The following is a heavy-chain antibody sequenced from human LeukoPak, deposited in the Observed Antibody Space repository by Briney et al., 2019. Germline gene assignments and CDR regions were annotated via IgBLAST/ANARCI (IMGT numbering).Heavy chain of an antibody. D-gene: IGHD3/OR15-3a*01. CDR1: GGSIGSYY. CDR3: ARHVDWLDNWFDP. Sequence: SETLSLTCTVSGGSIGSYYWSWIRQPPGKGLEWIGYTSNGGSTKYSPSLESRLSISVDTSKNQISLGLNSVTAADTAVYYCARHVDWLDNWFDPWGQGTLVTVSS. J-gene: IGHJ5*02. V-gene: IGHV4-59*08. CDR2: TSNGGST.